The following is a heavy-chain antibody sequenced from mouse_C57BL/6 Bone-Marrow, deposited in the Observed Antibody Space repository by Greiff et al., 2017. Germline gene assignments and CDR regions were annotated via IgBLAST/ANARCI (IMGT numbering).Heavy chain of an antibody. CDR3: AGLINNYIFAY. V-gene: IGHV2-5*01. D-gene: IGHD5-1-1*01. CDR2: IWRGGST. CDR1: GFSLTSYG. J-gene: IGHJ3*01. Sequence: QVQLQQSGPGLVQPSQSLSITCTASGFSLTSYGVHWVRQSPGKGLEWLGVIWRGGSTDYNAAFMSRMSITNENSKSKVFFKMNSLQSDDTAIYYFAGLINNYIFAYCFQGTLVTLSA.